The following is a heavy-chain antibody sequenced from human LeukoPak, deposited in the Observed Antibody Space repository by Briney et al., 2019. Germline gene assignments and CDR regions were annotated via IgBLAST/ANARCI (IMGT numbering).Heavy chain of an antibody. Sequence: GGSLRLSCAVSGFMFSEYGMHWVRQAPGKGLEWVAFIRDDGSNKLFAESVKGRFTIYRDNSKNTVSLQMNSLRCEDTAVYYCAKDWGARGCCGDYFDYWGQGSLVTVSS. CDR3: AKDWGARGCCGDYFDY. J-gene: IGHJ4*02. CDR2: IRDDGSNK. D-gene: IGHD6-19*01. CDR1: GFMFSEYG. V-gene: IGHV3-30*02.